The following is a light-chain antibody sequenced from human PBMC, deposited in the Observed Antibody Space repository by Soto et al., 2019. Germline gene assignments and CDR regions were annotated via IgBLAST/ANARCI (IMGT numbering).Light chain of an antibody. Sequence: ENVLTQSPGTLSLSPGERATLSWRASQTVSSSFLAWYQHKPGQAPRLLIYGASTRATGIPDRFSGRGSGTDFTLTISRLEPEDFAVYYCQQYGSSPLTFGQGTRLDIK. V-gene: IGKV3-20*01. CDR3: QQYGSSPLT. CDR2: GAS. J-gene: IGKJ5*01. CDR1: QTVSSSF.